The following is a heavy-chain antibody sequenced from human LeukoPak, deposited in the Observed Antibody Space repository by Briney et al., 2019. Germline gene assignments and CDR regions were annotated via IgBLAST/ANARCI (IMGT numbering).Heavy chain of an antibody. CDR1: GFTVRSNY. CDR2: IYSGGST. J-gene: IGHJ4*02. V-gene: IGHV3-53*01. Sequence: GGSLTLSCAASGFTVRSNYMSWVRPAPGKGLEWVSVIYSGGSTYYADSVKGRFTISRDNSKNTLYLQMNSLRAEDTAVYYCAREEHSTLGLYYFDYWGQGTLVTVSS. D-gene: IGHD6-13*01. CDR3: AREEHSTLGLYYFDY.